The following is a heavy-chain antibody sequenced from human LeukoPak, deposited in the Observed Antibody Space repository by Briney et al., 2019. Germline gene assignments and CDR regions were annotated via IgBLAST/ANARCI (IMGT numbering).Heavy chain of an antibody. V-gene: IGHV1-69*06. J-gene: IGHJ4*02. D-gene: IGHD2-15*01. CDR1: GGTFSSYA. CDR3: ASPNCSGGSCHRSGFDY. Sequence: SVKVSCKASGGTFSSYAISWVRQAPGQGLEWMGGIIPIFGTANYAQKFQGRVTITADKSTSTAYMELSSLRSEDTAVYYYASPNCSGGSCHRSGFDYWGQGTLVTVSS. CDR2: IIPIFGTA.